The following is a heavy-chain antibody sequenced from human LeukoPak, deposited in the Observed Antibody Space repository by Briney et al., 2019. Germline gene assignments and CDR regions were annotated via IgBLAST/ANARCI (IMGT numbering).Heavy chain of an antibody. CDR2: IIPIFGTA. CDR3: ASERTGAPYYFDY. CDR1: GGTFSSYA. Sequence: SVKVSCKASGGTFSSYAISWVRQAPGQGLEWMGGIIPIFGTANYAQKFQGRVTMTRDTSTSTVYMELSSLRSEDTAVYYCASERTGAPYYFDYWGQGTLVTVSS. J-gene: IGHJ4*02. D-gene: IGHD1-26*01. V-gene: IGHV1-69*05.